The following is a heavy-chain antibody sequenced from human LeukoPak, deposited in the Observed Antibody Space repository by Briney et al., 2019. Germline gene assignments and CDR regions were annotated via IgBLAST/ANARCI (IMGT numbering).Heavy chain of an antibody. J-gene: IGHJ5*02. V-gene: IGHV3-21*01. Sequence: PGGSLRLSCAASGFTFSSYSMNWVRQAPGKGLEWVSSISSSSSYIYYADSVKGRFTISRDNAKNSLYLQMNSLRAEDTAVYYCARDPRYCGGDCYPSWFDPRGQGTLVTVSS. CDR1: GFTFSSYS. D-gene: IGHD2-21*02. CDR2: ISSSSSYI. CDR3: ARDPRYCGGDCYPSWFDP.